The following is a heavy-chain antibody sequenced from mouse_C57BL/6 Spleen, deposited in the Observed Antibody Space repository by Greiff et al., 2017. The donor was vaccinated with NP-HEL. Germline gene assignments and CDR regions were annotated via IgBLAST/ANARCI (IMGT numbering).Heavy chain of an antibody. CDR1: GFTFSDYG. Sequence: EVQLVESGGGLVKPGGSLKLSCAASGFTFSDYGMHWVRQAPEKGLEWVAYISSGSSTIYYADTVKGRFTIYRDNAKNTLFLQMTSLRSEDTAMYYCARQGGYAAYFDYWGQGTTLTVSS. CDR2: ISSGSSTI. J-gene: IGHJ2*01. D-gene: IGHD2-2*01. V-gene: IGHV5-17*01. CDR3: ARQGGYAAYFDY.